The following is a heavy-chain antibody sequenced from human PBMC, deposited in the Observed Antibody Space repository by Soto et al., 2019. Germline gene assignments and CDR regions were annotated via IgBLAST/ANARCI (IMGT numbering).Heavy chain of an antibody. J-gene: IGHJ4*02. D-gene: IGHD1-26*01. CDR2: ISGSSSYI. Sequence: PGGSLRLSCVVSGVSFSDYSMNWVRQAPGKGLEWVALISGSSSYIYYADSVKGRFTISRDNAKNSLFLQMDSLRVEDTAVYYCARSGEILQTFDSWGQGTLVTV. V-gene: IGHV3-21*01. CDR1: GVSFSDYS. CDR3: ARSGEILQTFDS.